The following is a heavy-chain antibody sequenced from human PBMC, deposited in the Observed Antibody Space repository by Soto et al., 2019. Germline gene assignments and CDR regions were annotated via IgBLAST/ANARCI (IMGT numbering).Heavy chain of an antibody. CDR3: AKSGGYSNYVSYFDY. V-gene: IGHV3-23*01. CDR2: ISSSGGST. J-gene: IGHJ4*02. D-gene: IGHD4-4*01. CDR1: GFTFSSYA. Sequence: EVQLLESGGGLVQPGGSLRLSCAASGFTFSSYAMNWVRQAPGKGLEWVSSISSSGGSTYYADSVKGRFTISRDNSGDRRYLQMNSLRAEDTAVYYCAKSGGYSNYVSYFDYWGREPWSPSRQ.